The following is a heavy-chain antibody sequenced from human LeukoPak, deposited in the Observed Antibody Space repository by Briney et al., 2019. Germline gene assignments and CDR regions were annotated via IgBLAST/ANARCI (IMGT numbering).Heavy chain of an antibody. CDR1: GFTFSSYW. Sequence: GGSLRLSCAASGFTFSSYWMSWVRQAPGKGLEWVANIKQDGSEKYYVDSVKGRFTISRDNAKNSLYLQMNSLRAEDTAVYYCAGDLILSRTETGFDYWGQGTLVTVSS. CDR3: AGDLILSRTETGFDY. D-gene: IGHD5/OR15-5a*01. J-gene: IGHJ4*02. V-gene: IGHV3-7*01. CDR2: IKQDGSEK.